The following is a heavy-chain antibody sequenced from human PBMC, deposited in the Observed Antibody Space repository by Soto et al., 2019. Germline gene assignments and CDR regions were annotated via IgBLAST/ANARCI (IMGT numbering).Heavy chain of an antibody. J-gene: IGHJ6*01. CDR2: MNPNSGNT. CDR3: ARGPDYYCGMEV. CDR1: GYTFTSYD. V-gene: IGHV1-8*01. Sequence: QVQLVQSGAEVKKPGASVKVSCKASGYTFTSYDINWVRQATGQGLEWMGWMNPNSGNTGYAQKFQGRVTMPGNTSISIAYLELSTMRSEDTAVYYCARGPDYYCGMEVWGQGTTVTVS.